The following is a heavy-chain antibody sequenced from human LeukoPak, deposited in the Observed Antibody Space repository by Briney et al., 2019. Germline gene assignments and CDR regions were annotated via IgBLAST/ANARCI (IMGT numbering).Heavy chain of an antibody. CDR1: GFTFSSYW. J-gene: IGHJ4*02. CDR2: IKQDGSEK. CDR3: ARQERGSGWDYFDY. Sequence: GGSLRLSCAASGFTFSSYWMSWVRQAPGKGLEWVANIKQDGSEKYFVDSVKGRFTLSRDNAKNSLYLQMNSLRVEDTAVFYCARQERGSGWDYFDYWGQGTLVTVSS. V-gene: IGHV3-7*01. D-gene: IGHD6-19*01.